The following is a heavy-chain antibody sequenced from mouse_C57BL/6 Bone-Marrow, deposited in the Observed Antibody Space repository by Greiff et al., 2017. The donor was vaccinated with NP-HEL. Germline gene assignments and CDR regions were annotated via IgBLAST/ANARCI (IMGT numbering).Heavy chain of an antibody. CDR1: GYTFTSYW. D-gene: IGHD2-5*01. CDR3: APYYSNYNDFDY. V-gene: IGHV1-55*01. CDR2: IYPGSGST. Sequence: QVQLQQPGAELVKPGASVKMSCKASGYTFTSYWITWVKQRPGQGLEWIGDIYPGSGSTNYNEKFKSKATLTVDTSSSTAYMQLSSLTSEDSAVYYCAPYYSNYNDFDYWGQGTTLTVSS. J-gene: IGHJ2*01.